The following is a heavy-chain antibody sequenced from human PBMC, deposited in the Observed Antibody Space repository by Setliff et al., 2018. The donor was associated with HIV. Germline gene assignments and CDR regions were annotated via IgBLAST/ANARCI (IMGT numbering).Heavy chain of an antibody. Sequence: GGSLRLSCAASGFAFDRFWMHWVRQAPGKGLVWVSRVNTDGSSKTYADSVKDRFTISRDNAKNTLYLQMNSLRAEDTGIYYCHSGYDSEEQSYFDYWGQGTLVTVSS. CDR1: GFAFDRFW. D-gene: IGHD5-12*01. V-gene: IGHV3-74*01. J-gene: IGHJ4*02. CDR2: VNTDGSSK. CDR3: HSGYDSEEQSYFDY.